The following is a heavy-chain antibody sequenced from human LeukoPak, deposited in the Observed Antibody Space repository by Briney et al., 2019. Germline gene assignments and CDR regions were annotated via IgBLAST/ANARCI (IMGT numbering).Heavy chain of an antibody. CDR1: GFTFTSSA. CDR2: IVVGSGNT. J-gene: IGHJ4*02. D-gene: IGHD2-2*01. Sequence: SVKVSRTASGFTFTSSAVQWVRQPRGQRLEWIGWIVVGSGNTNYAQKFQERVTITRDMSTSTVYMELSSLRSEDTAVYYCARGYCSSTTCYLADYWGQGILTTVSS. CDR3: ARGYCSSTTCYLADY. V-gene: IGHV1-58*01.